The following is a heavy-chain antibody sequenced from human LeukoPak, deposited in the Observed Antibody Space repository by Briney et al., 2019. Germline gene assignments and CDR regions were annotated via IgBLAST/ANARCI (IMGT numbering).Heavy chain of an antibody. D-gene: IGHD3-22*01. V-gene: IGHV3-48*04. J-gene: IGHJ3*02. CDR2: ISSSSSTI. CDR1: GFTFSSYS. CDR3: ARGIMIAVLDGFDI. Sequence: GGSLRLSCAASGFTFSSYSMNWVRQAPGKGLEWVSYISSSSSTIYYADSVKGRFTISRDNAKNSVYLQMNSLRAEDTAVYYCARGIMIAVLDGFDIWGQGTMVTVSS.